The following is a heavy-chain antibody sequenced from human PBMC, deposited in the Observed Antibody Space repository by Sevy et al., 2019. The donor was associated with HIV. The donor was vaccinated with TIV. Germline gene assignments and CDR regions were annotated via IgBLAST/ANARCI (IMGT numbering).Heavy chain of an antibody. D-gene: IGHD3-22*01. CDR1: GGSISSYY. J-gene: IGHJ4*02. Sequence: SETLSLTCTVSGGSISSYYWSWIRQPPGKGLEWIGYIYYSGSTNYNPSLKSRVTISVDTSKNQFSLKLSSVTAADTAVYYCARVTRGGVRSVYYYDYWGQGTLVTVSS. CDR2: IYYSGST. V-gene: IGHV4-59*13. CDR3: ARVTRGGVRSVYYYDY.